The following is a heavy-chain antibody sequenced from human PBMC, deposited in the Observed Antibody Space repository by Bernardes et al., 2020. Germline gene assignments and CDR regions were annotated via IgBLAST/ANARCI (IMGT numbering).Heavy chain of an antibody. J-gene: IGHJ5*02. V-gene: IGHV3-33*01. Sequence: GGSLRLSCAASGFTFSSYGMHWVRQAPGKGLEWVAVIWYDGSNKYYADSVKGRFTISRDNSKNTLYLQMNSLRAEDTAVYYCARDSIPVVIKRGGSWFDPWGQGTLVTVSS. CDR1: GFTFSSYG. D-gene: IGHD3-22*01. CDR2: IWYDGSNK. CDR3: ARDSIPVVIKRGGSWFDP.